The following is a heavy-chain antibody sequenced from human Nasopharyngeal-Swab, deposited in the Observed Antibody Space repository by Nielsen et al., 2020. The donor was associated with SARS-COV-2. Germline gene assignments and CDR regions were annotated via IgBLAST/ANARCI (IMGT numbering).Heavy chain of an antibody. CDR2: ISPTSDYI. J-gene: IGHJ5*01. CDR1: GFTFSSYT. Sequence: GGSLRLSCAASGFTFSSYTMNWVRQAPGKGLEWVSSISPTSDYIYYAESVKGRFTISRDNAKNSLFLRMNSLRAEETAIYYCVRGSYGHYDSWGQGALITVSS. V-gene: IGHV3-21*06. CDR3: VRGSYGHYDS. D-gene: IGHD4-17*01.